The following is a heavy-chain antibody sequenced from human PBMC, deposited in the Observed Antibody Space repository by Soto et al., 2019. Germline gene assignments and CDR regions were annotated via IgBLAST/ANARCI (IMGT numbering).Heavy chain of an antibody. CDR3: ARGSYYDFWSGYYNRSLDAFDI. D-gene: IGHD3-3*01. CDR1: GFTFSSYA. Sequence: GGLRLSCAASGFTFSSYAMSWVRQAPGKGLEWVSAISGSGGSTYYADSVKGRFTISRDNSKNTLYLQMNSLRAEDTAVYYCARGSYYDFWSGYYNRSLDAFDIWGQGTMVTVSS. J-gene: IGHJ3*02. V-gene: IGHV3-23*01. CDR2: ISGSGGST.